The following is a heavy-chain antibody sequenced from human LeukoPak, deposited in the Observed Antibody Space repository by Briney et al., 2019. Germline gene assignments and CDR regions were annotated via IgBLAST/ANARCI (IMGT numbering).Heavy chain of an antibody. CDR3: AKGAGYSYGYEYYFDY. D-gene: IGHD5-18*01. Sequence: GGSLRLSCAASGFTFSNYAMSWVRQAPGEGLEWVSAISGSGGSTYYADSVKGRFTISRDNSKNTLYLQMNSLRAEDTAVYYCAKGAGYSYGYEYYFDYWGQGTLVTVSS. J-gene: IGHJ4*02. CDR1: GFTFSNYA. CDR2: ISGSGGST. V-gene: IGHV3-23*01.